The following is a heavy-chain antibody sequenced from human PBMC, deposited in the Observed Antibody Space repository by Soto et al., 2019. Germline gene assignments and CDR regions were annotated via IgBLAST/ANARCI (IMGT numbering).Heavy chain of an antibody. CDR1: GGSISSSSYY. J-gene: IGHJ4*02. CDR2: IYDSGNT. D-gene: IGHD2-15*01. V-gene: IGHV4-39*02. CDR3: AIEGGRYFTGVSCPVDY. Sequence: QLQLQESGPGLVKPSETLSLTCTVSGGSISSSSYYWGWIRQPPGKGLEWLGSIYDSGNTYYTPSLTSRVTITVDTTKNQVSLKLSSVPAVDTAVYYCAIEGGRYFTGVSCPVDYWGQGTLVTVSS.